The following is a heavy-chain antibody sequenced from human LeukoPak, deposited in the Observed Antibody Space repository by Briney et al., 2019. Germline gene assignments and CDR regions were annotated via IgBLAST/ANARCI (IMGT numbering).Heavy chain of an antibody. CDR3: ARGGTSGWRTPNDDY. J-gene: IGHJ4*02. D-gene: IGHD6-19*01. Sequence: GASVTVSFTASGYTFTTYGISWVRQAPGQGLEWMGWSSPYNGNTNYAQKLRGRVTMTSDTSTSTAYMELRSLRSDDTAVYYCARGGTSGWRTPNDDYWGQGTLVTVSS. V-gene: IGHV1-18*01. CDR1: GYTFTTYG. CDR2: SSPYNGNT.